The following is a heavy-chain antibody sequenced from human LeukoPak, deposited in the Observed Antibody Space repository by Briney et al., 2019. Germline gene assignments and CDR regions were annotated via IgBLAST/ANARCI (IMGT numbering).Heavy chain of an antibody. Sequence: GGSLRLSCAASGFTFSSYSMNWVRQAPGKGLEWVSSISSSSYIYYADSVKGRFTISRDNAKNSLYLQMNSLRAEDTAVYYCARDALRGAIVVVPAATFDYWGQGALVTVSS. CDR1: GFTFSSYS. CDR3: ARDALRGAIVVVPAATFDY. D-gene: IGHD2-2*01. J-gene: IGHJ4*02. CDR2: ISSSSYI. V-gene: IGHV3-21*01.